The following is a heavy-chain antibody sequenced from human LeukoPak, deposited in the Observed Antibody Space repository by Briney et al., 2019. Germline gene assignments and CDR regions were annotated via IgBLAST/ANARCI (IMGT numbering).Heavy chain of an antibody. V-gene: IGHV3-21*01. CDR3: ARDQGTWIPSDVSNNYYYYYMDV. CDR2: ISSSSSYI. Sequence: GGSLRLSCAASGFTFSSYEMNWVRQAPGKGLEWVSSISSSSSYIYYADSVKGRFTISRDNAKNSLYLQMNSLRAEDTAVYYCARDQGTWIPSDVSNNYYYYYMDVWGKGTTVTVSS. J-gene: IGHJ6*03. D-gene: IGHD5-18*01. CDR1: GFTFSSYE.